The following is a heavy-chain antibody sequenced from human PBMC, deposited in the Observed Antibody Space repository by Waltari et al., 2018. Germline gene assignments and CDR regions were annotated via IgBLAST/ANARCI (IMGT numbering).Heavy chain of an antibody. Sequence: QVQLVQSGAEVKKPGSSVKVSCKASGGTFRSYAIRWVRQAPGQGLEWMGGIIPIFGTANYAQKFQGRVTITADESTSTAYMELSSLRSEDTAVYYCARQGDGYHRDMGAFDIWGQGTMVTVSS. V-gene: IGHV1-69*12. CDR2: IIPIFGTA. D-gene: IGHD5-12*01. J-gene: IGHJ3*02. CDR1: GGTFRSYA. CDR3: ARQGDGYHRDMGAFDI.